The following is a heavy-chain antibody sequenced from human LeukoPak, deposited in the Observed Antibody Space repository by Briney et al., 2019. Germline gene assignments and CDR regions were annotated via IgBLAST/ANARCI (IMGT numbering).Heavy chain of an antibody. CDR3: ARGCDYGDYDFDY. CDR2: ISSSSSYI. Sequence: GCLRLSSAPSGVTPTGDSMNSVCAAPRGGVGWGSSISSSSSYIYYADSVKGGFTISRDNAKNSLYMQMNSLRAEDTAVYYCARGCDYGDYDFDYWGQGTLVTVSS. V-gene: IGHV3-21*01. J-gene: IGHJ4*02. CDR1: GVTPTGDS. D-gene: IGHD4-17*01.